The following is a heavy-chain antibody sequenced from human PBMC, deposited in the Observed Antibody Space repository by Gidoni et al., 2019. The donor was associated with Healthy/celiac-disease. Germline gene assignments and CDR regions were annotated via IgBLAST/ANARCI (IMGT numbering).Heavy chain of an antibody. D-gene: IGHD1-26*01. Sequence: EVQLVASGGGLVQPGRSLRLSCAASGFTLDDYAMHWVRQDPGRGLELFSGIRWNSVSIGYADSLKVLFTFSRDNSMNPLYLQMTSLIAEDTALYYCAKAPRWELQRGYFDYWGQGTLVTVSS. V-gene: IGHV3-9*01. CDR2: IRWNSVSI. CDR3: AKAPRWELQRGYFDY. CDR1: GFTLDDYA. J-gene: IGHJ4*02.